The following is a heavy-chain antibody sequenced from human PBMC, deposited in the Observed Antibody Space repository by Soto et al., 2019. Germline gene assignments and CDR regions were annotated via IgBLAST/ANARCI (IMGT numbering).Heavy chain of an antibody. J-gene: IGHJ4*02. CDR2: ISGSGGST. CDR1: GVNCSSFA. Sequence: GGFLRLPCGASGVNCSSFAMSWVRQAPGKGLEWVSAISGSGGSTYYADSVKGRFTISRDNSKNTLYLQMNSLRAEDTAVYYCAKVSYYGSGRTKNDYWGQGTLVTVSS. V-gene: IGHV3-23*01. CDR3: AKVSYYGSGRTKNDY. D-gene: IGHD3-10*01.